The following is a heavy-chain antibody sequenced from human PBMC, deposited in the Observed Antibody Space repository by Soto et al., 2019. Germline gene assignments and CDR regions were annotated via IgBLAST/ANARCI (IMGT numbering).Heavy chain of an antibody. J-gene: IGHJ6*02. V-gene: IGHV5-10-1*01. CDR1: GYSFTSYW. Sequence: GESLKISCKGSGYSFTSYWISWVRQMPGKGLEWMGRIDPSDSYTNYSPSFQGHVTISADKSISTAYLQWSSLKASDTAMYYRARRHGSGTYYYYGMDVWGQGTTVTVSS. CDR3: ARRHGSGTYYYYGMDV. CDR2: IDPSDSYT. D-gene: IGHD3-10*01.